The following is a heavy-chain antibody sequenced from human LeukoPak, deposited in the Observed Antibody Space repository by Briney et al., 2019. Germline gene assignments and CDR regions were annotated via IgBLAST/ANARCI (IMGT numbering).Heavy chain of an antibody. Sequence: SETLSLTCTVSGGSISSYYWSWIRQPPGKGLEWIGYIYYSGGTNYNPSLKSRVTISVDTSKNQFSLKLSSVTAADTAVYYCAREGGLREYYFDYWGQGTLVTVSS. V-gene: IGHV4-59*01. J-gene: IGHJ4*02. CDR1: GGSISSYY. D-gene: IGHD3-16*01. CDR3: AREGGLREYYFDY. CDR2: IYYSGGT.